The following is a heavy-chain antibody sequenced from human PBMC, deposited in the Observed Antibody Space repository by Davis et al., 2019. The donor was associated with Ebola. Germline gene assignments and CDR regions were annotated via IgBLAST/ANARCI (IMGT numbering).Heavy chain of an antibody. CDR2: INHSGIT. CDR3: ARRGSGWFGGEAGYYYYYYGMDV. CDR1: GGSFSGYY. V-gene: IGHV4-34*01. J-gene: IGHJ6*02. D-gene: IGHD6-19*01. Sequence: SETLSLTCAVYGGSFSGYYWSWIRQPPGKGLEWIGEINHSGITNYSPSFQGHVTISADKSISTPYLQWSSLKASETDMYYCARRGSGWFGGEAGYYYYYYGMDVWGQGTTVTVSS.